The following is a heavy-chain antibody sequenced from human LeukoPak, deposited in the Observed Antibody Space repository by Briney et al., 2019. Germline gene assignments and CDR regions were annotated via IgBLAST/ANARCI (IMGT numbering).Heavy chain of an antibody. CDR1: GFTVSNNY. J-gene: IGHJ4*02. CDR2: IYPGGGT. Sequence: GGSLRLSCAASGFTVSNNYMIWVRQAPGKGLEWVSLIYPGGGTYHADSVEGRFTTSRDNSKNTLFLQMNSLRADDTAVYYCAKGALPGGSSWRYYFDYWGQGTLVTVSS. CDR3: AKGALPGGSSWRYYFDY. V-gene: IGHV3-53*01. D-gene: IGHD6-13*01.